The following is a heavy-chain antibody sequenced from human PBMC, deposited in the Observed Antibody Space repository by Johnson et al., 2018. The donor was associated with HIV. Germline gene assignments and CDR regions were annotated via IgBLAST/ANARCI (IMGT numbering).Heavy chain of an antibody. CDR2: INWNGGST. D-gene: IGHD3-22*01. V-gene: IGHV3-20*04. J-gene: IGHJ3*02. Sequence: VQLVESGGGVVRPGGSLRLSCSASGFTFDDYGMSWVRHAPGMGLEWVSVINWNGGSTVYAASVQGRFTISRDNAKNSLDLQMNSLRAEDTDVFYCARTPRPYYYDRSDGAFDIWGQGTMVTVSS. CDR3: ARTPRPYYYDRSDGAFDI. CDR1: GFTFDDYG.